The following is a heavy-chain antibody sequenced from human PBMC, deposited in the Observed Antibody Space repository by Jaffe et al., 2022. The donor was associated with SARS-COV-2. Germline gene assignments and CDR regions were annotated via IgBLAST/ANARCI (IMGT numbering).Heavy chain of an antibody. J-gene: IGHJ6*02. D-gene: IGHD3-10*01. Sequence: EVQLVESGGGLVKPGGSLRLSCAASGFTFSSYSMNWVRQAPGKGLEWVSSISSSSSYIYYADSVKGRFTISRDNAKNSLYLQMNSLRAEDTAVYYCARDQFYKTYYYYGMDVWGQGTTVTVSS. V-gene: IGHV3-21*01. CDR3: ARDQFYKTYYYYGMDV. CDR1: GFTFSSYS. CDR2: ISSSSSYI.